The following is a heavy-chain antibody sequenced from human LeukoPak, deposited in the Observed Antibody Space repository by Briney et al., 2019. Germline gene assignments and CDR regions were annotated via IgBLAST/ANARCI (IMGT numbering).Heavy chain of an antibody. CDR3: ARRGRNSSGWQDHL. Sequence: SETLSLTCTVSGGSISSYYWSWIRQPPGKGLKWIANIYHTGSTNYNPSLSSRVTISIDTAKNQFSLRLTSVTAADTAVYYCARRGRNSSGWQDHLWGQGTLVTVSS. V-gene: IGHV4-59*01. CDR2: IYHTGST. D-gene: IGHD6-25*01. J-gene: IGHJ4*02. CDR1: GGSISSYY.